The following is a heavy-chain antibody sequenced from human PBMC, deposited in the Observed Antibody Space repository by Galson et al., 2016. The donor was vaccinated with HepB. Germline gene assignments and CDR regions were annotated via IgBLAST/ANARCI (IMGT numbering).Heavy chain of an antibody. Sequence: SLRLSCAASGFTMTTYVIHWLRQAPGKGLEWVAAMSYTGSDKYYTASVKGRFTISRDNSKGTLYLQMKSLRTDDTALYYCARDAGWSDALDIWGQGTMVTVSS. J-gene: IGHJ3*02. CDR3: ARDAGWSDALDI. V-gene: IGHV3-30-3*01. CDR1: GFTMTTYV. CDR2: MSYTGSDK. D-gene: IGHD6-19*01.